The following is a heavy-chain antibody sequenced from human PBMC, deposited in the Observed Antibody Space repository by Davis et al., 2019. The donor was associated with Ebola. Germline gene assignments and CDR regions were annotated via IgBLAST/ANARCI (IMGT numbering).Heavy chain of an antibody. CDR2: VVVGSGNT. CDR3: AAASLYYYYYMDV. J-gene: IGHJ6*03. Sequence: SVKVSCKASGCTFTRSAVQWVRQARGQRLEWIGWVVVGSGNTNYTHQFQDRVTISRDMSTSTAYMELSSLRSEDTAVYFCAAASLYYYYYMDVWGKGTTVTVSS. CDR1: GCTFTRSA. V-gene: IGHV1-58*01. D-gene: IGHD2-2*01.